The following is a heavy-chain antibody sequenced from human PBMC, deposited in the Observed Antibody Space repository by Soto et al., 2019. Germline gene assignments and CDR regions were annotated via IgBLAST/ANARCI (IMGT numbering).Heavy chain of an antibody. CDR1: GYSFSTYW. Sequence: GESLKISCKGSGYSFSTYWIAWVRQMPGKGLEWMGIIYPGDSDTRYSPSFQGQVTISADKSISTTYLQWSSLKASDTAIYYCARPSREQWLTTYAAFDIWGQGTMVTVSS. CDR3: ARPSREQWLTTYAAFDI. D-gene: IGHD6-19*01. CDR2: IYPGDSDT. J-gene: IGHJ3*02. V-gene: IGHV5-51*01.